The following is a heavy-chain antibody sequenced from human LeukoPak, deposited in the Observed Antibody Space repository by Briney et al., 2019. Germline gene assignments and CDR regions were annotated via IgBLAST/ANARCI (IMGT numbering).Heavy chain of an antibody. CDR1: GFTLSTYA. D-gene: IGHD6-19*01. J-gene: IGHJ4*02. CDR2: ISGSGIDT. Sequence: GGSLRLSCVGSGFTLSTYAMTWVRQAPGKGLEWVSSISGSGIDTHYADSVKGRFTISRDNSKNSLFLQMSSLRADDTAVYYCVKEGGLRVFSDWSESGYWGQGTLVTVSS. V-gene: IGHV3-23*01. CDR3: VKEGGLRVFSDWSESGY.